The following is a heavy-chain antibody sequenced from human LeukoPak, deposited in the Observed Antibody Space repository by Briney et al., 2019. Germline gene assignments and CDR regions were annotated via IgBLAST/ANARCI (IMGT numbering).Heavy chain of an antibody. Sequence: SETLSLTCAVSGYSISSGYYWGWIRQPPGKGLEWIGSIYHSGSTYYNPSLKSRVTISVDTSKNQFSLKLRSVTAADTAVYYCARDLLGNFDYWGQGTLVTVSS. V-gene: IGHV4-38-2*02. CDR1: GYSISSGYY. J-gene: IGHJ4*02. CDR2: IYHSGST. D-gene: IGHD2/OR15-2a*01. CDR3: ARDLLGNFDY.